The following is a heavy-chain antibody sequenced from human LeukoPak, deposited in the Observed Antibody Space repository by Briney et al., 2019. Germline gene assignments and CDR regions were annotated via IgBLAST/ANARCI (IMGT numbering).Heavy chain of an antibody. V-gene: IGHV3-21*01. Sequence: PGGSLRLSCAASGFTFSSYSMDWVRQAPGKGLEWVSSISSSSSYIYYADSVKGRFTISRDNAKNSLYLQMNSLRAEDTAVYYCARAPDYGDYVGYFQHWGQGTLVTVSS. J-gene: IGHJ1*01. CDR2: ISSSSSYI. D-gene: IGHD4-17*01. CDR3: ARAPDYGDYVGYFQH. CDR1: GFTFSSYS.